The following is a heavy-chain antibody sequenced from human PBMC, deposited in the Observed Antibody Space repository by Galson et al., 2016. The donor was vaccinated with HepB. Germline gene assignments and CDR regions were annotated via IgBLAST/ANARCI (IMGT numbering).Heavy chain of an antibody. J-gene: IGHJ4*02. CDR3: ARGRYGGAAS. CDR1: GGSPSSYY. V-gene: IGHV4-34*01. Sequence: LTCDVYGGSPSSYYWSWIRQPPGKGLEWIGEITNSGTINHSPSLKSRVTISADTSKNQFSLKVSSVTAADTAMYYCARGRYGGAASWGQETLVIVSS. D-gene: IGHD5-12*01. CDR2: ITNSGTI.